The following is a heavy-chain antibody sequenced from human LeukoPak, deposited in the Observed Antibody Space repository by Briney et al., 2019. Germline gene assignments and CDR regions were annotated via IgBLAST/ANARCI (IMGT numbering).Heavy chain of an antibody. CDR3: AKLMQLARSLDASNI. CDR2: IRYDGSNK. J-gene: IGHJ3*02. Sequence: PGGSLRLSCAASGFTFSSYGMHWIRQAPGKGLEWVAFIRYDGSNKYYADSVKGRFTISRNNSKNTLYLQMKSLMCKNVCVCGGAKLMQLARSLDASNICREATMVTASS. V-gene: IGHV3-30*02. D-gene: IGHD1-1*01. CDR1: GFTFSSYG.